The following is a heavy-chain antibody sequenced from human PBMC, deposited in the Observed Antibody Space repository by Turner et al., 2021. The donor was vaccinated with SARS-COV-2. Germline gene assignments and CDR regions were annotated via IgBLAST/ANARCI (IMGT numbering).Heavy chain of an antibody. D-gene: IGHD7-27*01. CDR2: VSGLGDTR. CDR3: VRDRPRPGDRDALDI. Sequence: EVQMLVSGGGFAQPGGSLRLSCAAYGFTFNTYAMSWVRQAPGKGLVWVSVVSGLGDTRFYADSVRGRFTISRDNTKNRVYLQMNSLRPDDTALYYCVRDRPRPGDRDALDIWGQGTMVTVSS. J-gene: IGHJ3*02. CDR1: GFTFNTYA. V-gene: IGHV3-23*01.